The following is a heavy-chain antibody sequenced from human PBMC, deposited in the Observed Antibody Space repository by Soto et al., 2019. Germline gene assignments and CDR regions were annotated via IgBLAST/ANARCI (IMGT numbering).Heavy chain of an antibody. CDR1: GGSISSGDCY. J-gene: IGHJ4*02. D-gene: IGHD1-7*01. CDR3: AREANWNYELGNYFDY. CDR2: IFYSGST. Sequence: PSETLSLTCTVSGGSISSGDCYWTWIRQPPGKGLEWIGYIFYSGSTYYNPSLQSRVTISVDTSKNQFSLKLNSVTAADTAVYYCAREANWNYELGNYFDYWGQGSLVTVSS. V-gene: IGHV4-30-4*01.